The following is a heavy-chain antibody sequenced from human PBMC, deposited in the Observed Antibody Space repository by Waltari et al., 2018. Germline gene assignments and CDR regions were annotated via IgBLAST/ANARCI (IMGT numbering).Heavy chain of an antibody. V-gene: IGHV1-18*01. CDR1: GYTFTSYG. CDR2: ISAYNGNT. J-gene: IGHJ6*02. D-gene: IGHD3-10*01. Sequence: QVQLVQSGAEVKKPGASVKVSCKASGYTFTSYGISWVRQAPGQGLEWMGWISAYNGNTNYAQKLQGRVTMTTDTSTSTAYMELRSLRSDDTAVYYCASTITMVRGPVRGDGMDVWGQGTTVTVSS. CDR3: ASTITMVRGPVRGDGMDV.